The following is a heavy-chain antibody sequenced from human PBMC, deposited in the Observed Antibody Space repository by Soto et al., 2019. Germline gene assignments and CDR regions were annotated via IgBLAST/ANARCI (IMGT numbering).Heavy chain of an antibody. CDR2: IGTAGDT. V-gene: IGHV3-13*01. CDR3: ARGQYSSSGYYYYGMDV. Sequence: QPGGSLRLSCAASGFTFSSYDMHWVRQATGKGLEWVSAIGTAGDTYYPGSVKGRFTISRENAKNSLYLQMNSLRAGDTAVYYCARGQYSSSGYYYYGMDVWGQGTTVTVSS. J-gene: IGHJ6*02. CDR1: GFTFSSYD. D-gene: IGHD6-13*01.